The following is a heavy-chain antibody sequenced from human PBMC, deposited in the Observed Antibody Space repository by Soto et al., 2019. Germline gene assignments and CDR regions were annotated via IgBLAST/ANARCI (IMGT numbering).Heavy chain of an antibody. J-gene: IGHJ6*02. CDR3: ARHLGSSWRYYYYYGMDV. V-gene: IGHV4-39*01. Sequence: QLQLQESGPGLVKPSETLSLTCTVSGGSISSSSYYWGWIRQPPGKGLEWIGSIYYSGSTYYNPSLRSRVTISVDTSKNQCSRKLSSVTAADTAVYYCARHLGSSWRYYYYYGMDVWGQGTTVTVSS. CDR1: GGSISSSSYY. CDR2: IYYSGST. D-gene: IGHD6-13*01.